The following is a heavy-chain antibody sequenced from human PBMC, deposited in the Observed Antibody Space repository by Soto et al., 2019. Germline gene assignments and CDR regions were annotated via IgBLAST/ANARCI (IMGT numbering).Heavy chain of an antibody. J-gene: IGHJ6*02. D-gene: IGHD2-2*02. CDR2: INPNSGGT. CDR1: GYTFTGYY. Sequence: ASLKVSCRASGYTFTGYYMRWVRQAPGQGLEWMGWINPNSGGTNYAQKFQGRVTMARDTSISTAYMELSRLRSDDTAVYYCARDPLYCSSTSCYSYGMDVWGQGTTVTVSS. V-gene: IGHV1-2*02. CDR3: ARDPLYCSSTSCYSYGMDV.